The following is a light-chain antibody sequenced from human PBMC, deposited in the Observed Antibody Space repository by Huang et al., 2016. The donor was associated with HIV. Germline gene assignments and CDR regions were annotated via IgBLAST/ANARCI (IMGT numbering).Light chain of an antibody. J-gene: IGKJ1*01. Sequence: EIVLTQSPATLSVSPGERATLSCRAGQSVSSDLAWYQQKPGQAPRLLIYDASNMATGIPARFSGSGSGTDFSLTISSLEPEDFAVYYCQQRSNWPRTFGQGTKVEIK. CDR2: DAS. CDR1: QSVSSD. V-gene: IGKV3-11*01. CDR3: QQRSNWPRT.